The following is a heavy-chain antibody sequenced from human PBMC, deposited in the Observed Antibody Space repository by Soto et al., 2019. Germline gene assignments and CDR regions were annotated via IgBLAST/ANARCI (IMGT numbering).Heavy chain of an antibody. J-gene: IGHJ5*02. CDR1: GGSINSSSYF. CDR3: ARHYSSGSRNWFDP. Sequence: SETLSLTCSVSGGSINSSSYFWGWVRQPPGKGLERIGSIYYSGSTYYNPSLRSRVTISVDTSKNQFSLKLSSVTAADTAVFYCARHYSSGSRNWFDPWVQGTLVTVSS. V-gene: IGHV4-39*01. CDR2: IYYSGST. D-gene: IGHD6-19*01.